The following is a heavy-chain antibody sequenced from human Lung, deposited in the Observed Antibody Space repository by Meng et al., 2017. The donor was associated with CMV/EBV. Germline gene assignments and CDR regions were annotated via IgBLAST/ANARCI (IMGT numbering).Heavy chain of an antibody. CDR3: SKESDNYALDY. J-gene: IGHJ4*02. D-gene: IGHD5-24*01. CDR1: GFTFDDFS. V-gene: IGHV3-43*01. CDR2: ISWNSGKT. Sequence: EVQLVESGGVGVEPGGSLRLSCAASGFTFDDFSMHWVRQAPRKGLEWVSIISWNSGKTYYADSVRGRFTISRDNIKNSLYLEMSSLRTEDTALYYCSKESDNYALDYWGQGTLVTVSS.